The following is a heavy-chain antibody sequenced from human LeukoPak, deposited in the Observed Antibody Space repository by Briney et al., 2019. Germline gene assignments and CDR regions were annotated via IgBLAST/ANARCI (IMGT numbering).Heavy chain of an antibody. V-gene: IGHV3-23*01. CDR2: ISGSGGST. J-gene: IGHJ6*02. CDR3: AKTHLVRYYYYYGMDV. D-gene: IGHD6-6*01. CDR1: GFTFSSYA. Sequence: GGSLRLSCAASGFTFSSYAMSWVRQAPGKGLEWGSAISGSGGSTYYADSVKGRFTISRDNSKNTLYLQMNSLRAEDTAVYYCAKTHLVRYYYYYGMDVWGQGTTVTVSS.